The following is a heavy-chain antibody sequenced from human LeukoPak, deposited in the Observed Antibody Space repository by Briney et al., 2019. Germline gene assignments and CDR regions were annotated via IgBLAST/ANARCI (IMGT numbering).Heavy chain of an antibody. CDR3: AKEHHYYDSSAHFDY. V-gene: IGHV3-23*01. J-gene: IGHJ4*02. CDR2: ISGSGGST. D-gene: IGHD3-22*01. Sequence: GGSLRLSCAASGFTFSSYGMSWVRQAPGKGLEWVSAISGSGGSTYYADSVKGRFTISRDNSKNTLYLQMNSLRAEDTAVYYCAKEHHYYDSSAHFDYWGQGTLVTVSS. CDR1: GFTFSSYG.